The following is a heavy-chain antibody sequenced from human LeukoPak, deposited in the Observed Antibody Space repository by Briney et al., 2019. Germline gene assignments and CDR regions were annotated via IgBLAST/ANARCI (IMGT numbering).Heavy chain of an antibody. Sequence: ASVKVSCKASGGTFSSYAISWVRQAPGQGLEWMGGIIPIFGTANYAQKFQGRVTITTDESTSTAYMELSSLRSEDTAVYYCASTNTAMVTTYDYWGQGTLVTVSS. CDR3: ASTNTAMVTTYDY. CDR2: IIPIFGTA. J-gene: IGHJ4*02. CDR1: GGTFSSYA. V-gene: IGHV1-69*05. D-gene: IGHD5-18*01.